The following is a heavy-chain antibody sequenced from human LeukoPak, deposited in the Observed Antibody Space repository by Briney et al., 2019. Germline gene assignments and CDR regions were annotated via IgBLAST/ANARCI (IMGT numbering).Heavy chain of an antibody. J-gene: IGHJ4*02. V-gene: IGHV4-39*02. D-gene: IGHD6-19*01. CDR3: ARDRIAVAGRSCYFDY. Sequence: PSETLSLTCTVSGGSISSSSYYWGWIRRPPGKGLEWIGSIYYSGSTYYNPSLKSRVTISVDTSKNQFSLKLSSVTAADTAVYYCARDRIAVAGRSCYFDYWGQGTLVTVSS. CDR1: GGSISSSSYY. CDR2: IYYSGST.